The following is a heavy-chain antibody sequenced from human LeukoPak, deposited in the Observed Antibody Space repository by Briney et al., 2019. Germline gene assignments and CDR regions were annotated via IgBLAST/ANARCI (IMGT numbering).Heavy chain of an antibody. CDR3: ARVPAYCGGDCPPY. CDR2: IYHSGST. V-gene: IGHV4-39*07. D-gene: IGHD2-21*02. Sequence: SETLSLTCTVSGGSISSSSYYWGWIRQPPGKGLEWIGYIYHSGSTYYNPSLKSRVTISVDRSKNQFSLKLSSMTAADTAVYYCARVPAYCGGDCPPYWGQGTLVTVSS. CDR1: GGSISSSSYY. J-gene: IGHJ4*02.